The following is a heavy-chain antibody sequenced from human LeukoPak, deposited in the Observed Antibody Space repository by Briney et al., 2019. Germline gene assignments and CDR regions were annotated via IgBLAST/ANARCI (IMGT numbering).Heavy chain of an antibody. CDR3: ITDRNMGASPVDKRFDY. D-gene: IGHD1-26*01. CDR1: GFTFNNAW. Sequence: GGSLRLSCAASGFTFNNAWMSWVRQAPGKGLEWVGRIKSKIDGGTRDYAAPVKGRFSISRDDSKNMLYLQMNSLKAEDTGVYYCITDRNMGASPVDKRFDYWGQGTLVTVSS. CDR2: IKSKIDGGTR. J-gene: IGHJ4*02. V-gene: IGHV3-15*01.